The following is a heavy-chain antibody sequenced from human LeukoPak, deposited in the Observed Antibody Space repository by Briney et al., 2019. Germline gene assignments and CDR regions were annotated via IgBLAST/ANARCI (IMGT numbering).Heavy chain of an antibody. CDR3: AREDRAIFGVVIISRHFDY. Sequence: GGSLRLSCAASGFTFSSYSMNWVRQAPGKGLEWVSAISGSGGSTYYADSVKGRFTISRDNSKNTLYLQMNSLRAEDTAVYYCAREDRAIFGVVIISRHFDYWGQGTLVTVSS. CDR2: ISGSGGST. D-gene: IGHD3-3*01. CDR1: GFTFSSYS. J-gene: IGHJ4*02. V-gene: IGHV3-23*01.